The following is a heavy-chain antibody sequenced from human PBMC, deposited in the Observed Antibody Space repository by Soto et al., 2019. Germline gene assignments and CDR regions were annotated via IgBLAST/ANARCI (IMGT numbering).Heavy chain of an antibody. Sequence: EVQLVESGGGLVQPGGSLRLSCAASEFTFSSYWMHWVRQAPGKGLVWVSRVTSDGSSTTYADSVKGLFTISRENAKNTLYLQMNSLRGEDTAVYYCAREHCGGDCSQEYFQHWGQGTMVTVSS. CDR1: EFTFSSYW. V-gene: IGHV3-74*01. CDR3: AREHCGGDCSQEYFQH. CDR2: VTSDGSST. D-gene: IGHD2-21*02. J-gene: IGHJ1*01.